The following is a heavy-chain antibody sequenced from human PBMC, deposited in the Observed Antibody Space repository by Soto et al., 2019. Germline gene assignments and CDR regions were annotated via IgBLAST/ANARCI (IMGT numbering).Heavy chain of an antibody. CDR1: GFTFSSYD. J-gene: IGHJ4*02. V-gene: IGHV3-13*04. Sequence: PGGSLRLSCSASGFTFSSYDMHWVRQGPGKGLEWVLAIGTAGDTNYAGSVKGRFTISRENAKNSLYLQMNSLRAGDTAIYFCARAIGPTLFDYWGQGTLVTVSS. D-gene: IGHD3-22*01. CDR2: IGTAGDT. CDR3: ARAIGPTLFDY.